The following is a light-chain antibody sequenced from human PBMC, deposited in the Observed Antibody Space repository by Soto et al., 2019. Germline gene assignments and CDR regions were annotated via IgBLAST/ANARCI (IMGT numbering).Light chain of an antibody. V-gene: IGKV1-39*01. J-gene: IGKJ3*01. CDR2: DAA. CDR3: QQTSSAPFT. Sequence: DIQMTRSPYSLSAAVGDRVTIACRASQNINTYLNWYQQKPGKAPKLLIFDAASLQSGLPSRFSGGGSRTDFTLTITSLQPEDFATYYCQQTSSAPFTFGPGTKVDIK. CDR1: QNINTY.